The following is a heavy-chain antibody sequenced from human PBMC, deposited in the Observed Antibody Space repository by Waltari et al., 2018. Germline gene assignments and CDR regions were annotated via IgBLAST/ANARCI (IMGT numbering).Heavy chain of an antibody. CDR1: EDTFNGYY. CDR2: INPNSGDK. D-gene: IGHD1-26*01. CDR3: ARAIGWEQIDY. V-gene: IGHV1-2*02. Sequence: QVQLVQSGAEVKKPGAAVTVSCKASEDTFNGYYIQWVRQAPGQGLEWMGWINPNSGDKNYVAKFRGRVTMTRDTSIHTAYMELSRLRSDDTAIYFCARAIGWEQIDYWGQGTLVTVSS. J-gene: IGHJ4*02.